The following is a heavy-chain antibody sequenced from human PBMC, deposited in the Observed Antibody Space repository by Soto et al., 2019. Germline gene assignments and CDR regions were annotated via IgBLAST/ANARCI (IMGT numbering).Heavy chain of an antibody. CDR2: XXTXXSX. V-gene: IGHV4-4*07. D-gene: IGHD2-2*02. Sequence: SETLSPTCTVSGGSISSYYWSWIRQPAGKXLEWXGRXXTXXSXXXXXSXXXRVTMSVDTSKNQFSLKLSYVTAADTAVYYCARDYCSSTSCYKLDYWGQGTLVTVSS. CDR3: ARDYCSSTSCYKLDY. J-gene: IGHJ4*02. CDR1: GGSISSYY.